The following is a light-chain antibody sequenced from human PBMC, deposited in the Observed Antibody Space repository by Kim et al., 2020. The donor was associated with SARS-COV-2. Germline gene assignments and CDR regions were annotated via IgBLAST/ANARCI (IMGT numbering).Light chain of an antibody. Sequence: GQRVTISCSGSSSNIGIDYAYWYQQLPGTAPKVLIYRNNQRPSGVPDRFSGSKSDTSASLAISGLRSEDEGDYYCASWDDSLSGLVFGGGTQLTVL. J-gene: IGLJ2*01. CDR1: SSNIGIDY. V-gene: IGLV1-47*01. CDR2: RNN. CDR3: ASWDDSLSGLV.